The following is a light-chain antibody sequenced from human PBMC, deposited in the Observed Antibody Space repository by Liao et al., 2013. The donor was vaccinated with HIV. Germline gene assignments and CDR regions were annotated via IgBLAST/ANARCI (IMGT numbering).Light chain of an antibody. Sequence: SYELTQPPSVSVSPGQTASITCSGDKLGDKYASWYQQKPGQSPVLVIYQDNKRPSGIPERFSGSNSGNTATLTISGTQAVDEADYYCLAWDSRTAYVFGTGTKVSVL. CDR3: LAWDSRTAYV. J-gene: IGLJ1*01. CDR1: KLGDKY. V-gene: IGLV3-1*01. CDR2: QDN.